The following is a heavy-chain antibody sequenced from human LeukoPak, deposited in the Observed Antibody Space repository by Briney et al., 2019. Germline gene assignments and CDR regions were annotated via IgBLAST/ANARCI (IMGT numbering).Heavy chain of an antibody. Sequence: PSETLSLTCAVYGGSFSSYYWSWIRQPPGKGLEWIGYIYYSGSTNYNPSIKSRVTISVDTSKNQFSLKLSSVTAADTAVYYCARGPRLDYYDSSFDYWGQGTLVTVSS. J-gene: IGHJ4*02. V-gene: IGHV4-59*01. CDR3: ARGPRLDYYDSSFDY. CDR1: GGSFSSYY. D-gene: IGHD3-22*01. CDR2: IYYSGST.